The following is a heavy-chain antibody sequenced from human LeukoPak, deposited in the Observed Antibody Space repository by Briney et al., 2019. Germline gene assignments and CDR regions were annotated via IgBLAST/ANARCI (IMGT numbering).Heavy chain of an antibody. D-gene: IGHD3-22*01. CDR1: GGSISSYY. V-gene: IGHV4-59*01. Sequence: KPSETLSLTCTVSGGSISSYYWSWIRQPPGKGLEWMGYIYYSGSTNYSPSLKSRVTISVDTSKNQFSLKLSSVTAADTAVYYCARVGDYYDSSGYVYFDYWGQGTLVTVSS. CDR3: ARVGDYYDSSGYVYFDY. J-gene: IGHJ4*02. CDR2: IYYSGST.